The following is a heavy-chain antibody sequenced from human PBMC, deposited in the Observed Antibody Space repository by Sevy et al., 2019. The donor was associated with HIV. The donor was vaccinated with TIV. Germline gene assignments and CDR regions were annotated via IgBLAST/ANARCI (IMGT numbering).Heavy chain of an antibody. J-gene: IGHJ4*02. Sequence: GSLRLSCAASGFTFSNYWMSWVRQAPGKGLEWVANIKQDGSQKYYVDSVKGRFTISRDNAKNSLFLQMNSLRVEDTAVYYCGTFKEVGWGQGTLVTVSS. CDR3: GTFKEVG. CDR2: IKQDGSQK. D-gene: IGHD1-26*01. V-gene: IGHV3-7*01. CDR1: GFTFSNYW.